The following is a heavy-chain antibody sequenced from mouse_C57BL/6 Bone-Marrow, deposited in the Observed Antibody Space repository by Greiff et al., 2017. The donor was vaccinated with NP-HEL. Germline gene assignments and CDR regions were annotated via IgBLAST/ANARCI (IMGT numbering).Heavy chain of an antibody. J-gene: IGHJ3*01. CDR1: GFTFSSYA. CDR3: ARWGTTVDWFAY. D-gene: IGHD1-1*01. Sequence: EVQVVESGGGLVKPGGSLKLSCAASGFTFSSYAMSWVRQTPEKRLEWVATISDGGSYTYYPDNVKGRFTISRDNAKNNLYLQMSHLKSEDTAMYYCARWGTTVDWFAYWGQGTLVTVSA. CDR2: ISDGGSYT. V-gene: IGHV5-4*01.